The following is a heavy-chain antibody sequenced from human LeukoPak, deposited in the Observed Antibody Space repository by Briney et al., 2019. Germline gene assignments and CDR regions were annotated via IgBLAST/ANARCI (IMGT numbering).Heavy chain of an antibody. J-gene: IGHJ4*02. D-gene: IGHD2-15*01. CDR3: ARSNLGYCSGGSCYSYLYFDY. Sequence: SETLSLTCTVSGGSISSSSYYWGWIRQPPGKGLEWIGSIYHSGSTYYNPSLKSRVTISVDTSKNQFSRKLSSVTAADTAVYYCARSNLGYCSGGSCYSYLYFDYWGQGTLVTVSS. CDR2: IYHSGST. CDR1: GGSISSSSYY. V-gene: IGHV4-39*01.